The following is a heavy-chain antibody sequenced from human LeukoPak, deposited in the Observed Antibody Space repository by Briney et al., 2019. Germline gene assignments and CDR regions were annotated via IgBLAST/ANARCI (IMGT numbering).Heavy chain of an antibody. CDR3: AKDRRTLYYYYGMDV. CDR1: GFTFDDYA. V-gene: IGHV3-9*01. CDR2: ISWNSGSI. Sequence: GGSLRLSCAASGFTFDDYAMHWVRQAPGKGLEWVSGISWNSGSIGYADSVKGRFTISRDNAKNSLYLQMNSLRAEDTALYYCAKDRRTLYYYYGMDVWGQGTTVTVSS. J-gene: IGHJ6*02.